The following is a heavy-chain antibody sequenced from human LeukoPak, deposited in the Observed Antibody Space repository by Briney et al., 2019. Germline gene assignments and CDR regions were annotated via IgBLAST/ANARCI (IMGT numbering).Heavy chain of an antibody. D-gene: IGHD5-12*01. J-gene: IGHJ4*02. Sequence: KPSETLSLTCTVSGGSISSSSYYWGWIRQPPGKGLEWIGSIYYSGSTYYNPSLKSRVTTSVDTSKNQFSLKLSSVTAADTAAYSCARHPQWLRYFDYWGQGPLVTVSS. V-gene: IGHV4-39*01. CDR2: IYYSGST. CDR1: GGSISSSSYY. CDR3: ARHPQWLRYFDY.